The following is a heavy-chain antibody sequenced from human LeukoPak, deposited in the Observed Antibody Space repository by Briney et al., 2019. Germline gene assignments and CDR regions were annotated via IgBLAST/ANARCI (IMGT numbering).Heavy chain of an antibody. CDR2: ISWNSGSI. J-gene: IGHJ4*02. Sequence: GGSLRLPCAASGFTFDDYAMHWVRQAPGKGLEWVSGISWNSGSIGYADSVKGRFTISRDNAKNSLYLQMNSLRAEDTALYYCAIDIGGVGALGPFDYWGQGTLVTVSS. D-gene: IGHD1-26*01. CDR3: AIDIGGVGALGPFDY. CDR1: GFTFDDYA. V-gene: IGHV3-9*01.